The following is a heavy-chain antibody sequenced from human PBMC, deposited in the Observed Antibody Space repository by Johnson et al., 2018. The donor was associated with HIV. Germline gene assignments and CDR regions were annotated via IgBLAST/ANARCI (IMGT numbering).Heavy chain of an antibody. J-gene: IGHJ3*01. D-gene: IGHD6-6*01. V-gene: IGHV3-7*03. CDR2: IKQDGSEK. Sequence: VQLVESGGGLVQPGGSLRLSCVAPGFTFSSYAMHWVRQAPGNGLEWVANIKQDGSEKYYVDSVKGRFTISRDNAKNSLYLQRNSLRADDTAVYYCARMKTARQNAFDVWGQGTMVTVSS. CDR1: GFTFSSYA. CDR3: ARMKTARQNAFDV.